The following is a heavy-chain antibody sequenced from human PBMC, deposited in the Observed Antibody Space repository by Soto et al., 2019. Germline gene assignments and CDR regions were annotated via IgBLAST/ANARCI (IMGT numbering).Heavy chain of an antibody. CDR3: TRVLLGGYYGSDFDF. D-gene: IGHD1-26*01. CDR2: ISPGSRYP. J-gene: IGHJ4*02. CDR1: GFTFGDSY. V-gene: IGHV3-11*06. Sequence: QVQLVESGGGLVPPGGSLRLSCAGSGFTFGDSYMSWIRQAPGKGLEWLSYISPGSRYPAYADSVKGRFTISRDNAKRSLYLQMNSLRADDTAIYYCTRVLLGGYYGSDFDFWGQGTQVTVSS.